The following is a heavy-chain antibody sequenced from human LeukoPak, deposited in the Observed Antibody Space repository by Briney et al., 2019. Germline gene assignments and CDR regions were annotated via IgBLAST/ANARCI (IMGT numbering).Heavy chain of an antibody. D-gene: IGHD6-13*01. CDR3: ARQIASAGTAGFDF. V-gene: IGHV4-59*12. CDR1: GGSISSYY. Sequence: SETLSLTCTVSGGSISSYYWSWIRQPPGKGLEWIGHIYYSGSTNYNPSLKSRVTISLDTSKNQFSLRLRSVTAADTAVYYCARQIASAGTAGFDFWGQGALVTVSS. CDR2: IYYSGST. J-gene: IGHJ4*02.